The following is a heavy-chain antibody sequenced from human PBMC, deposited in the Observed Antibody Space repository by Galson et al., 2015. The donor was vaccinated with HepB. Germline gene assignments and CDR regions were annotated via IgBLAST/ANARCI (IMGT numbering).Heavy chain of an antibody. J-gene: IGHJ1*01. CDR3: ARAYDSSGHGGHFQH. CDR1: GYTFTSYY. V-gene: IGHV1-46*01. CDR2: INPSGGST. D-gene: IGHD3-22*01. Sequence: SVKVSCKASGYTFTSYYMRWVRQAPGQGLEWMGIINPSGGSTSYAQKFQGRVTMTRDTSTSTVYMELSSLRSEDTAVYYCARAYDSSGHGGHFQHWGQGTLVTVSS.